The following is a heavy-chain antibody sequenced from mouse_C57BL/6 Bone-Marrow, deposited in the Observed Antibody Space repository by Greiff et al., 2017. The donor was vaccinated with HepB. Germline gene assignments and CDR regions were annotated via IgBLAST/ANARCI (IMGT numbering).Heavy chain of an antibody. CDR2: IRNKANGYTT. J-gene: IGHJ4*01. CDR3: ARYKYYGRYYYAMDN. CDR1: GFTFTDYY. V-gene: IGHV7-3*01. Sequence: EVKLMESGGGLVQPGGSLSLSCAASGFTFTDYYMSWVRQPPGKALEWLGFIRNKANGYTTEYSASVKGRFTISRDNSQSILYLQMNALRAEDSATYYCARYKYYGRYYYAMDNWGQGTSVTVSS. D-gene: IGHD1-1*01.